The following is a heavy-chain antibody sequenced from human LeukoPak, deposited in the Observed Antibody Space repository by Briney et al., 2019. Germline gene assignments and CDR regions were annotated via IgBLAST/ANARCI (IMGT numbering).Heavy chain of an antibody. CDR2: INQDGSEE. CDR1: GFTFSNYW. Sequence: GGSLRLSCATSGFTFSNYWMSWVRQAPGKGLEWVANINQDGSEEYYVDSVRGRFTISRDNAKNSLYLQMNSLRAEDTAVYYCARVPEHFPQLTEPDYWGQGTLVTVSS. J-gene: IGHJ4*02. V-gene: IGHV3-7*02. CDR3: ARVPEHFPQLTEPDY. D-gene: IGHD2/OR15-2a*01.